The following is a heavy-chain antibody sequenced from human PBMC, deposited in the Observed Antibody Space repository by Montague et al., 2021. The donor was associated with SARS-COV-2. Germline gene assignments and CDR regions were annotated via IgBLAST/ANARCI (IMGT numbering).Heavy chain of an antibody. CDR1: GGSISGHY. CDR2: INHSGST. Sequence: SETLSLTCSVSGGSISGHYWSWIRQPPGKGLEWIGEINHSGSTNYNPSLKSRVTISVDTSKNQFSLKLSSVTAADTAAYYCARAGVAADTTAEKYYYYYGMDVWGQGTTVTVSS. V-gene: IGHV4-34*01. J-gene: IGHJ6*02. CDR3: ARAGVAADTTAEKYYYYYGMDV. D-gene: IGHD2-15*01.